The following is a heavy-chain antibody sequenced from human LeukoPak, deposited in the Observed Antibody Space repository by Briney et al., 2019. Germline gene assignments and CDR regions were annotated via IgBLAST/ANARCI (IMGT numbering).Heavy chain of an antibody. CDR1: GYTFTSYY. J-gene: IGHJ4*02. D-gene: IGHD5-12*01. CDR3: ARQSLRIGSQRGYSGYDLIYYFDY. V-gene: IGHV1-46*01. CDR2: INPSGGST. Sequence: WAPVKVSCKASGYTFTSYYMHWVRQAPGQGLEWMGIINPSGGSTSYAQKFQGRVTMTRDTSTSTVYMELSSLRSEDTAVYYCARQSLRIGSQRGYSGYDLIYYFDYWGQGTLVTVSS.